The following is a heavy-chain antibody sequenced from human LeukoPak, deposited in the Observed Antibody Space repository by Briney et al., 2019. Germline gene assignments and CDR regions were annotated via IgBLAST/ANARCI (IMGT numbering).Heavy chain of an antibody. CDR3: ARQNYYDSSGYYGNDAFDI. V-gene: IGHV5-51*01. CDR1: GYSFTSYW. CDR2: IYPGDSDT. Sequence: GESLKISCKGSGYSFTSYWIGCVRQMPGKGLEWMGIIYPGDSDTRYSPSFQGQVTISADKSISTAYLQWSSLKASDTAMYYCARQNYYDSSGYYGNDAFDIWGQGTMVTVSS. D-gene: IGHD3-22*01. J-gene: IGHJ3*02.